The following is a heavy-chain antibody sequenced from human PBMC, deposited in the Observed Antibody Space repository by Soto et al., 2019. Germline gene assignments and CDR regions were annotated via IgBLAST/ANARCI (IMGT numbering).Heavy chain of an antibody. J-gene: IGHJ4*02. V-gene: IGHV5-51*01. CDR1: GYSFTTYW. D-gene: IGHD3-9*01. CDR3: ARHVYYDVLKKNY. CDR2: IYPGDSDT. Sequence: GESLKISCKGSGYSFTTYWIGWVRQMPGKGLEWMGIIYPGDSDTRYSPSFQGQVTISADKSISTAYLEWSSLKASDTAIYYCARHVYYDVLKKNYWGQGTLVTVSS.